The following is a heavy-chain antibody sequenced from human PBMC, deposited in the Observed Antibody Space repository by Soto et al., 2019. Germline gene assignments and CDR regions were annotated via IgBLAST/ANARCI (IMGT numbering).Heavy chain of an antibody. CDR2: ISGSGGST. J-gene: IGHJ6*03. V-gene: IGHV3-23*01. CDR1: GFTFSSYA. D-gene: IGHD1-26*01. Sequence: GGSLRLSCAASGFTFSSYAMSWVRQAPGKGLEWVSAISGSGGSTYYADSVKGRFTISRDNSKNTLYLQMNSLRAEETAVYYCATLGGVGYYYYYYMDVWGKGTTVTVSS. CDR3: ATLGGVGYYYYYYMDV.